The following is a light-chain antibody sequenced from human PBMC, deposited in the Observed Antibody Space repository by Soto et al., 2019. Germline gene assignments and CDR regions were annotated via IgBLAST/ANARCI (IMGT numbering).Light chain of an antibody. CDR3: QTWDTGIQV. V-gene: IGLV4-69*01. CDR1: SGHSNYA. Sequence: QLVLTQSPSASASLGASVKLTCTLSSGHSNYAIAWHQQQPEKGPRYLMKLNSDGSHSKGDGIPDRFSGSRSGAERYLTISSLQSEDEADYYCQTWDTGIQVFGGGTKLTVL. CDR2: LNSDGSH. J-gene: IGLJ2*01.